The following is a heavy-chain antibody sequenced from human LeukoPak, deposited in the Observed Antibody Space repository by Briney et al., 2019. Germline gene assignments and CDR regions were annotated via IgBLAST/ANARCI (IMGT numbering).Heavy chain of an antibody. J-gene: IGHJ4*02. CDR1: GYRFISFW. CDR3: ARGRYSGTYLSYFDY. D-gene: IGHD1-26*01. V-gene: IGHV5-51*01. Sequence: GGSLKTSCKGPGYRFISFWIAWGRRIPGKGLEWGGIFYHGDADTRYSPSFEGQVTFSADKTISTAYLQWSRLRASDTAMYYCARGRYSGTYLSYFDYWAQGTLVTVSS. CDR2: FYHGDADT.